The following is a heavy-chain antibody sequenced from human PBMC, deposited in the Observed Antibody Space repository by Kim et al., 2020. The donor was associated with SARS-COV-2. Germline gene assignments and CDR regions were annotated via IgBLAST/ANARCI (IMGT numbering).Heavy chain of an antibody. V-gene: IGHV3-21*01. D-gene: IGHD4-17*01. CDR1: GFTFSSYT. CDR3: ARDNDYGDYGWNVRAFDI. Sequence: GGSLRLSCAASGFTFSSYTLNWVRQAPGKGLEWVSSISSSSSYIYYADSVKGRFTISRDNAKNSLYLQMNSLRAEDTAVYYCARDNDYGDYGWNVRAFDIWGQGTMVTVSS. CDR2: ISSSSSYI. J-gene: IGHJ3*02.